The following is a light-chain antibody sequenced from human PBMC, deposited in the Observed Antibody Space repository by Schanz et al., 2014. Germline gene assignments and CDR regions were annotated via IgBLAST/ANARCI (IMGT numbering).Light chain of an antibody. CDR1: QSVSSSY. Sequence: EIVLTQSPGTLSLSPGDRATLSCRASQSVSSSYLAWYQQKPGQAPRLLIYGASSRATGIPDRFSGSGSGTVFTLTISRLEPEDFAVYYCQYYGSSPTFGQGTKVEIK. CDR3: QYYGSSPT. J-gene: IGKJ1*01. CDR2: GAS. V-gene: IGKV3-20*01.